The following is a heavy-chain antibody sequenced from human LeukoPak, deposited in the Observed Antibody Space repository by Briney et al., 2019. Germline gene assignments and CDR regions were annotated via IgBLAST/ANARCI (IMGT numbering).Heavy chain of an antibody. CDR3: ARGGAARLHFQN. Sequence: SDTLSLTCTVSGGSISTYYWNWIRQPRGKGLEWIGYIYHSGSTNYNPSLQSRVTLSVDTSKNQFSLNLNSVTAADTAVYYCARGGAARLHFQNWGQGTLVTVSS. CDR2: IYHSGST. J-gene: IGHJ1*01. CDR1: GGSISTYY. D-gene: IGHD6-6*01. V-gene: IGHV4-59*01.